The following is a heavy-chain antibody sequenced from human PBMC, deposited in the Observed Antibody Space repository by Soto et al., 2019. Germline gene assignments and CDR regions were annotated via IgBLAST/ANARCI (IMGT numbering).Heavy chain of an antibody. CDR3: AKGTRATDC. Sequence: VQLVESGGGLVKPGESLRLSCEASGFTLSDSYMSWIRQAPGKGLEWISYISGSSSDTNYADSVKGRFTISRDNAKNSLYLQMSSLRDEDTAVYYCAKGTRATDCWGQGALVTVSS. CDR1: GFTLSDSY. CDR2: ISGSSSDT. D-gene: IGHD4-17*01. V-gene: IGHV3-11*05. J-gene: IGHJ4*02.